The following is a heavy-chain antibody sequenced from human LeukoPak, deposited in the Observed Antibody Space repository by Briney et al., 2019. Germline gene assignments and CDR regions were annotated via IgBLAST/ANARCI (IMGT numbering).Heavy chain of an antibody. J-gene: IGHJ4*02. CDR3: ARDWYYAIDY. D-gene: IGHD2-2*01. CDR1: GFTFSSYG. CDR2: IHHDGSNK. V-gene: IGHV3-30*12. Sequence: PGRSLRLSCAASGFTFSSYGMHWVRQAPGKGLDWVAFIHHDGSNKYYADSVRGRFTISRDNAKNTLYLQMNSLRVDDTAVYYCARDWYYAIDYWGQGTLVTVSS.